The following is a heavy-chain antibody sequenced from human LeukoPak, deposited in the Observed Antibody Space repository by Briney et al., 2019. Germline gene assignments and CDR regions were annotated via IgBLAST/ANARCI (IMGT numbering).Heavy chain of an antibody. J-gene: IGHJ6*03. CDR1: GFTFSSYN. Sequence: GGSLRLSCAASGFTFSSYNMNWVRQAPGKGLEWVSSISSSSSYIYYADSVKGRFTISRDNTKNSLYLQMNRLRAEDTAVYYCARSWQPNYYYYMDVWGKGTTVTVSS. V-gene: IGHV3-21*04. CDR2: ISSSSSYI. D-gene: IGHD2-8*01. CDR3: ARSWQPNYYYYMDV.